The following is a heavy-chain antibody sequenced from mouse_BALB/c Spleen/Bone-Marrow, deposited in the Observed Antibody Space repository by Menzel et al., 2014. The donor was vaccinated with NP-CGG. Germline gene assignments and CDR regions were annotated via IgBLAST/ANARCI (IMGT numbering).Heavy chain of an antibody. CDR1: GYTFTSYW. Sequence: QVQLQQPGAELVQPGASVPMSCKASGYTFTSYWMHWVKQRPGQGLEWIGAIDPSDHYTHYNQECKGKATLTVDTSSSTAYMQLSSLTAEDSAVYDCTNLGTYWGQGTLVTVSA. V-gene: IGHV1S127*01. CDR2: IDPSDHYT. CDR3: TNLGTY. J-gene: IGHJ3*01. D-gene: IGHD2-14*01.